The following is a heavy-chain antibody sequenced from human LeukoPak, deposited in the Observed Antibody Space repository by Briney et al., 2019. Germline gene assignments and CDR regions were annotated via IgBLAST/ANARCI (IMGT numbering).Heavy chain of an antibody. D-gene: IGHD2-15*01. CDR1: GGSISSYY. Sequence: SETLSLTCTVSGGSISSYYWSWIRQPPGKGLEWIGYIYYSGSTNYNPSLKSRVTISVDTSKNQFSLKLSSVTAADTAVYFCARDLLVAVARDYWGQGTLVTVSS. V-gene: IGHV4-59*01. J-gene: IGHJ4*02. CDR3: ARDLLVAVARDY. CDR2: IYYSGST.